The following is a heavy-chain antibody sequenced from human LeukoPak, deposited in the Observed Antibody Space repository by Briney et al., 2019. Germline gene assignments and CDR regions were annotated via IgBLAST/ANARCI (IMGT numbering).Heavy chain of an antibody. D-gene: IGHD5-18*01. J-gene: IGHJ6*02. CDR2: IYYSGST. CDR1: GGSISSYY. Sequence: PSETLSLTCTVSGGSISSYYWSWIRQPPGKGLEWIGYIYYSGSTKYNPSLKSRVTVSVDTSKNQFSLRLSSVTAADTAVYYCARSFRGYSQGYYYYAMDVWGQGTTVTVFS. V-gene: IGHV4-59*01. CDR3: ARSFRGYSQGYYYYAMDV.